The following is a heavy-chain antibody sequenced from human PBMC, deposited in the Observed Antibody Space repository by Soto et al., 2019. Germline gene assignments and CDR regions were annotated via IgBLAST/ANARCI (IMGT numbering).Heavy chain of an antibody. Sequence: SETLSLTCAVYGGSFSGSYWTWIRQPPGKGLEWIGEINHSGSSNYNPSLKSRVTISVDTSKNQFSLKLSSVTAADTAVYYCARADYEILTGSYAMDVWGQGTTVTVS. CDR3: ARADYEILTGSYAMDV. CDR2: INHSGSS. D-gene: IGHD3-9*01. V-gene: IGHV4-34*01. CDR1: GGSFSGSY. J-gene: IGHJ6*02.